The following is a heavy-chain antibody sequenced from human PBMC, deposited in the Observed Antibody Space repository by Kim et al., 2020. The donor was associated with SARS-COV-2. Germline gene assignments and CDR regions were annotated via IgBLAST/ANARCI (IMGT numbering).Heavy chain of an antibody. J-gene: IGHJ4*02. D-gene: IGHD3-16*01. CDR2: T. Sequence: TNYNPYLESRVTITVDTSKNQFALKMSFVTAADTAVYSCARVFGRSFDYWGQGTLVTVSS. CDR3: ARVFGRSFDY. V-gene: IGHV4-59*01.